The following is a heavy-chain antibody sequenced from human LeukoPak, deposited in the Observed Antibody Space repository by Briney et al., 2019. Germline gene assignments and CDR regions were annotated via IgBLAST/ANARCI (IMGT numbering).Heavy chain of an antibody. Sequence: GRSLRLSCAASGFTFSSYGMHWVRQAPGKGLGWVAVIWYDGSNKYYADSVKGRFTISRDNSKNTLYLQMNSLRAEDTAVYYCARGRIAAAGTSWFDPWGQGTLVTVSS. D-gene: IGHD6-13*01. CDR3: ARGRIAAAGTSWFDP. CDR2: IWYDGSNK. J-gene: IGHJ5*02. CDR1: GFTFSSYG. V-gene: IGHV3-33*01.